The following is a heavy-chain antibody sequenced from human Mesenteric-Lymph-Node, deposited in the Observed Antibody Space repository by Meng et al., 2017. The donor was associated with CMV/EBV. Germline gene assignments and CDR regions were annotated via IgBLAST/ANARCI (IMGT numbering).Heavy chain of an antibody. CDR2: IDIDDVT. D-gene: IGHD3-3*01. CDR1: GFTFSTYD. V-gene: IGHV3-13*01. Sequence: GESLKISCAASGFTFSTYDMHWVRRPTGKRLEWVSTIDIDDVTSYSDSVKGRFTISRDSAKNSLFLQLNSLRAEDTAVYYCARGAPLSSYYDFWKGSDYFDYWGQGTLVTVSS. CDR3: ARGAPLSSYYDFWKGSDYFDY. J-gene: IGHJ4*02.